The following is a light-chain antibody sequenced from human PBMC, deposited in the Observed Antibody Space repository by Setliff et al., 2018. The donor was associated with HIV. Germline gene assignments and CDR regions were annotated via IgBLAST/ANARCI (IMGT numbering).Light chain of an antibody. CDR2: DVS. J-gene: IGLJ1*01. V-gene: IGLV2-11*01. CDR3: CSYAGSFTFV. CDR1: SSDVGGYNY. Sequence: QSALTQPASVSGSPGQWITISCTGTSSDVGGYNYVSWYQQHPGKAPKFIMFDVSQRPSGVPHRFSGSKSGNTAYLTISGLQAEDEADYYCCSYAGSFTFVFGSGTKVTVL.